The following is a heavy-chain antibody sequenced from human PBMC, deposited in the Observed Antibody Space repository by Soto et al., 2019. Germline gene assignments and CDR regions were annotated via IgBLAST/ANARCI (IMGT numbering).Heavy chain of an antibody. V-gene: IGHV3-33*01. Sequence: QVQLVESGGGVVQPGRSLRLSCAASGFNFNNYGMHWVRQAPGKGLEWVAVIWNDGNGYYYANSVKGRFTISRDNSKNTLYLQMSSLRAEDTAVYYYARLQISPPTRGAASARGGMDVWGQGTTVTVSS. J-gene: IGHJ6*02. CDR3: ARLQISPPTRGAASARGGMDV. CDR2: IWNDGNGY. CDR1: GFNFNNYG. D-gene: IGHD6-13*01.